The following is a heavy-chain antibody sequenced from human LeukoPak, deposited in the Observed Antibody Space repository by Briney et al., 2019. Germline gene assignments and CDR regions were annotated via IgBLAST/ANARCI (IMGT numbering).Heavy chain of an antibody. CDR1: GFTFSSYE. CDR3: ARDRDGYNFDY. J-gene: IGHJ4*02. CDR2: ISSSGSTV. D-gene: IGHD5-24*01. V-gene: IGHV3-48*03. Sequence: GGSLRLSCAASGFTFSSYEMNWVRQAPGKGLEWVSYISSSGSTVYYADSVKGRFTISRDNAKNSLYLQMNSLRAEDTAVYYCARDRDGYNFDYWGQGTLVTVFS.